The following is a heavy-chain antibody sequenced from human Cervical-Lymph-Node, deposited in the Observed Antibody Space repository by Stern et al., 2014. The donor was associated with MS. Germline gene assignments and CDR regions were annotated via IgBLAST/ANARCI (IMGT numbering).Heavy chain of an antibody. CDR1: GYIFKNFG. V-gene: IGHV1-18*01. J-gene: IGHJ4*02. CDR2: ISAYNGNT. CDR3: ARRGELENDF. Sequence: QVQLQESGTEVKKPGASVNVSCKASGYIFKNFGISWVRQAPGQGLEWMGWISAYNGNTKYTQKLQDRVIMTTDTSTTTAYMELRNLRSDDTAVYYCARRGELENDFWGQGTLVTVSS. D-gene: IGHD1-1*01.